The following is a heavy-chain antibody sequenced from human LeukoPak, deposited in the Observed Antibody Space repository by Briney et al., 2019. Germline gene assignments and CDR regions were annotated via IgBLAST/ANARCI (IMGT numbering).Heavy chain of an antibody. J-gene: IGHJ4*02. Sequence: GGSLRLSCAASEFTFSSYSMNWVRQAPGKGLEWVSYITNSGNSKSYADSVKGRFTISRDNTKNSLYLQMNGLRAEDTAVYYCARDRRPVDNWTYRSASSAAYFDYWGQGTLVTVSS. CDR3: ARDRRPVDNWTYRSASSAAYFDY. CDR1: EFTFSSYS. V-gene: IGHV3-48*01. D-gene: IGHD1-20*01. CDR2: ITNSGNSK.